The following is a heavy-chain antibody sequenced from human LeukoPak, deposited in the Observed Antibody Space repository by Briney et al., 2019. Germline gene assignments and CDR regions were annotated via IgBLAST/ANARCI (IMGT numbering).Heavy chain of an antibody. CDR1: GYTFTSYW. D-gene: IGHD2-15*01. J-gene: IGHJ3*02. CDR3: ARHEVEVVAALGAFDI. V-gene: IGHV5-51*01. Sequence: PGESLKISCKGTGYTFTSYWIAWVRQMPGRGLEWMGIIYPGDSDTRYSPSFQGQVTISADKSISTAYLQWSSLKASDTAMYYCARHEVEVVAALGAFDIWGQGTMVTVSS. CDR2: IYPGDSDT.